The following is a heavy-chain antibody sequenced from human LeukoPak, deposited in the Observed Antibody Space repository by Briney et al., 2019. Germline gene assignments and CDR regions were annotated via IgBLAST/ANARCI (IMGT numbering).Heavy chain of an antibody. J-gene: IGHJ4*02. CDR3: ARVGGSVAGPLFDY. D-gene: IGHD6-19*01. CDR2: IYYSGST. V-gene: IGHV4-59*01. CDR1: GGSFSGYY. Sequence: SETLSLTCAVYGGSFSGYYWSWIRQPPGKGLEWIGYIYYSGSTNYNPSLKSRVTISVDTSKNQFSLKLSSVTAADTAVYYCARVGGSVAGPLFDYWGQGTLVTVSS.